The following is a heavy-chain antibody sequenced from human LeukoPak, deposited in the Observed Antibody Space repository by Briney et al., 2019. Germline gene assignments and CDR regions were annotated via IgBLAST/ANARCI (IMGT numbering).Heavy chain of an antibody. V-gene: IGHV3-30*02. CDR2: IRNGGGTK. D-gene: IGHD3-16*02. CDR3: AKADRTGSYSYYYMDG. Sequence: GGSLRLSCAASGFTFSNYGMHWVRQAPGKGLEWVSVIRNGGGTKYYEDSVKGRFTISRDNSKNTLYLQMNSLRAEASAVYYCAKADRTGSYSYYYMDGWGKGTTVAVSS. J-gene: IGHJ6*03. CDR1: GFTFSNYG.